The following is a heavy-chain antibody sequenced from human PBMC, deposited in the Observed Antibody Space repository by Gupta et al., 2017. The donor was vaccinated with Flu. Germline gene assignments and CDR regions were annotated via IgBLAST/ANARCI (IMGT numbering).Heavy chain of an antibody. D-gene: IGHD1-20*01. J-gene: IGHJ2*01. Sequence: AGKGLELIGRIYTKRVANYNPSLKNRITMSIDTSKDHFSLKLTTRTPADTAVYFCARGIGHSNWNGDEWQFDLWGRGTLVTVSS. CDR2: IYTKRVA. CDR3: ARGIGHSNWNGDEWQFDL. V-gene: IGHV4-4*07.